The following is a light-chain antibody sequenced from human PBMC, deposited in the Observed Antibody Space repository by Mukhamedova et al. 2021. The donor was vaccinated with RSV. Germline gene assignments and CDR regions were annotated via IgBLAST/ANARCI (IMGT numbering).Light chain of an antibody. CDR2: KAS. CDR3: QQYNSYWT. CDR1: QSISSW. Sequence: GSQSISSWLAWYQQKPGKAPKLLIYKASSLESGVPSRFSGSGSGTEFTLTISSLQPDDFATYYCQQYNSYWTFGQ. V-gene: IGKV1-5*03. J-gene: IGKJ1*01.